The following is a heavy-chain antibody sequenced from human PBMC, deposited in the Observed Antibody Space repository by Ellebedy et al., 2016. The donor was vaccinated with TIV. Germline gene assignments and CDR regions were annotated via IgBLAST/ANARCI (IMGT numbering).Heavy chain of an antibody. Sequence: GGSLRLXCAASGITFSGYWMSWVRQAPGKGLEWVANIQPDGSDKYYVDSVKGRFTISRDNARNSLYLQMNSLGAEDTAMYYCARDNYVGYDWLGGNSFDSWGQGTLVTVSS. CDR3: ARDNYVGYDWLGGNSFDS. V-gene: IGHV3-7*03. J-gene: IGHJ4*02. CDR1: GITFSGYW. D-gene: IGHD5-12*01. CDR2: IQPDGSDK.